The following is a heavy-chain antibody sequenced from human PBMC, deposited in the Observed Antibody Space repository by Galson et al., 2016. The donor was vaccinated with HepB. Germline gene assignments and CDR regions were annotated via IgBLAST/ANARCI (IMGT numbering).Heavy chain of an antibody. D-gene: IGHD1-7*01. CDR1: GFTFSTYA. V-gene: IGHV3-23*01. J-gene: IGHJ4*02. CDR3: AKDRALELRAGIDY. CDR2: ISGSGDTT. Sequence: SLRLSCAASGFTFSTYAMSWVRQTPGKGLEWVSGISGSGDTTNYVDSVKGRFTVSRDNSKNTLYLQLNSLGADDTAVYYCAKDRALELRAGIDYWGQGTLVTVSS.